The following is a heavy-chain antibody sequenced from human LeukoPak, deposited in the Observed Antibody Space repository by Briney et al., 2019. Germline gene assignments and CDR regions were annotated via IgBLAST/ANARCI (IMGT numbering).Heavy chain of an antibody. CDR2: IYYSGST. V-gene: IGHV4-39*01. CDR3: LGYCSGGSCYFLH. J-gene: IGHJ4*02. Sequence: SETLSLTCTVSGGSISSSSYYWGWIRQPPGKGLEWIGSIYYSGSTYYNPSLKSRVTISVDTSKNQFSLKLSSVTAADTAVYYGLGYCSGGSCYFLHWGQGTLVTVSS. D-gene: IGHD2-15*01. CDR1: GGSISSSSYY.